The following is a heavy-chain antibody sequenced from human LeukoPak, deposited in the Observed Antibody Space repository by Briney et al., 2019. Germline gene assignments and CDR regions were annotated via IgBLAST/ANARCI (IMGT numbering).Heavy chain of an antibody. J-gene: IGHJ6*03. Sequence: PSETLSLTCTVSGGSISSYYWSWIRQPAGKGLEWIGRIYTNGSTNYNPSLKSRVTMSVDTSKNQFSLKLSSVTAADTAVYYCARGRADFWSGIDYYYYMDVWGKGTTVTVSS. CDR3: ARGRADFWSGIDYYYYMDV. D-gene: IGHD3-3*01. CDR2: IYTNGST. CDR1: GGSISSYY. V-gene: IGHV4-4*07.